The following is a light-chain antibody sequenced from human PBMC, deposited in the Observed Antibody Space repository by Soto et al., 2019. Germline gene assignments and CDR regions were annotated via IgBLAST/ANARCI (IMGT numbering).Light chain of an antibody. CDR3: AAWDASLSGHNYV. J-gene: IGLJ1*01. Sequence: QSLLTQSPSASWTPRQRVTISCSGSSSKIGIKYVYWYQHLPGTAPKLLIYRNDQRPSGVPDRFSGSKVGTSASLAISGLRSEDEADYYCAAWDASLSGHNYVFGTGTKVTVL. CDR2: RND. V-gene: IGLV1-47*01. CDR1: SSKIGIKY.